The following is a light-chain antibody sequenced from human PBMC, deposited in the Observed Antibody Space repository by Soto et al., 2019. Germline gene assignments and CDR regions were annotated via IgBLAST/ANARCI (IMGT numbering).Light chain of an antibody. CDR3: SAYIASITAHV. J-gene: IGLJ1*01. Sequence: QSALTQPPSVSGSPGQSVTISCSGSSSDVGSHKSVSWYKQAPGTSPKLIIFEVNNRPSGVPDRFSESKSGNTASLTISGLQPDDEADYYCSAYIASITAHVFGTGTKVTVL. CDR1: SSDVGSHKS. V-gene: IGLV2-18*02. CDR2: EVN.